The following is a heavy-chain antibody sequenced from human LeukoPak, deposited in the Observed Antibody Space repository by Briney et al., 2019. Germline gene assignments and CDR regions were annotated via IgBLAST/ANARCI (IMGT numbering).Heavy chain of an antibody. D-gene: IGHD6-25*01. CDR2: IKQDGSEK. CDR3: ASGQRLGY. CDR1: GFTFNNYW. Sequence: GGSLRLSCAASGFTFNNYWMSWVRQAPGKGLEWVANIKQDGSEKYYVDSVKGRFTISRDNAKNSLYLQMNGLRAEDTAVYYCASGQRLGYWGQGTLVTVSS. J-gene: IGHJ4*02. V-gene: IGHV3-7*01.